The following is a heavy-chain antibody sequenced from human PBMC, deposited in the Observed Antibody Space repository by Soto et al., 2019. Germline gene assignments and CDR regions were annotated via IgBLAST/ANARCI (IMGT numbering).Heavy chain of an antibody. Sequence: SENLSLTCSVSGGSISGYYWSWIRQPAGKGLEWIGRVYTSGNANYNPSLKSRVTMSVDTSKNQFSLKLSSVTAADTAVYYCAISPPGWLSFDYWGRGTLVTVSS. CDR3: AISPPGWLSFDY. V-gene: IGHV4-4*07. D-gene: IGHD3-22*01. CDR1: GGSISGYY. CDR2: VYTSGNA. J-gene: IGHJ4*02.